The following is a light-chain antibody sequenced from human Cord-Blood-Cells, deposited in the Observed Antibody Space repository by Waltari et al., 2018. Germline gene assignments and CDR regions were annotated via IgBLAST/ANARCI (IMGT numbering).Light chain of an antibody. J-gene: IGKJ4*01. CDR3: QQYNNWLT. CDR2: GAS. Sequence: EIVMTQPHATLSVSPGERATLSCRASQSVSSNLAWYQQTTGQAPRLLIYGASTRATGIPARFSGSGSGTDFTLTISSLQSEDFAVYYCQQYNNWLTFGGGTKVEIK. CDR1: QSVSSN. V-gene: IGKV3-15*01.